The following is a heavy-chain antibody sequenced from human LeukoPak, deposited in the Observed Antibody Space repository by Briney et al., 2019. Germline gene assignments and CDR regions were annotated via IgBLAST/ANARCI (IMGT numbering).Heavy chain of an antibody. CDR2: INHSGST. J-gene: IGHJ6*03. D-gene: IGHD3-10*01. CDR1: GGSFSGYY. V-gene: IGHV4-34*01. Sequence: PSETLSLTCAVYGGSFSGYYWSWIRQPPGKGLEWIGEINHSGSTNYNPSLKSRVTISVDTSKNQFSLKLSSVTAADTAVYYCARDSRYYYGSGSAGYYYYYMDVWGKGTTVTISS. CDR3: ARDSRYYYGSGSAGYYYYYMDV.